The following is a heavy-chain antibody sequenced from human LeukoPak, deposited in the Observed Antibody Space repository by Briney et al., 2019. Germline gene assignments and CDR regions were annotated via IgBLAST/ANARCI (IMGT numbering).Heavy chain of an antibody. CDR2: IYYSGST. J-gene: IGHJ1*01. V-gene: IGHV4-59*01. Sequence: SETLSLTCTVSGGSISSYYWSRIRQPPGKGLEWIGYIYYSGSTNYNPSLKSRVTISVDTSKNQFSLKLSSVTAADTAVYYCARGVPLSLQHWGQGTLVTVSS. CDR3: ARGVPLSLQH. CDR1: GGSISSYY. D-gene: IGHD3-10*01.